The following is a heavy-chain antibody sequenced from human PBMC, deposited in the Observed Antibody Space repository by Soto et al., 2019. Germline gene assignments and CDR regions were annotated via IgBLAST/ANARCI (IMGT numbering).Heavy chain of an antibody. D-gene: IGHD2-15*01. J-gene: IGHJ5*02. Sequence: QVQLVQSGAEVKKPGASVKVSCKASGYTFTSYGISWVRQAPGQGLEWMGWISAYNGNTNYAQKLQGRVTMTTDTSTSTAYMELRSLRSDDTAVYYCARTRQEGYCSGGSCSGWFDPWGQGTLVTVSS. V-gene: IGHV1-18*01. CDR3: ARTRQEGYCSGGSCSGWFDP. CDR1: GYTFTSYG. CDR2: ISAYNGNT.